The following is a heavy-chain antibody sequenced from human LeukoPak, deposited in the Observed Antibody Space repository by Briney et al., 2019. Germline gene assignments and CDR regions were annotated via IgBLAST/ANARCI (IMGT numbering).Heavy chain of an antibody. CDR3: ASTFPYCSDDDCAL. Sequence: PGGSLRLSCAASGFTFHDYAMHWVRQAPGKGLEWVSGVSWNGGSIGYADSVKGRFTISRDNAKNSLYLQINNLRAEDTAAYYCASTFPYCSDDDCALGGQGTLVTVSS. V-gene: IGHV3-9*01. J-gene: IGHJ1*01. D-gene: IGHD2-15*01. CDR1: GFTFHDYA. CDR2: VSWNGGSI.